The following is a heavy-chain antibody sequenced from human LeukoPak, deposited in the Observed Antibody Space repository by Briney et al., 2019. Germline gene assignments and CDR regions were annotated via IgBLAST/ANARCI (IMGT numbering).Heavy chain of an antibody. CDR3: ARRGPIVVVPAAIVPSDWFDP. V-gene: IGHV4-34*01. J-gene: IGHJ5*02. Sequence: SETLSLTCAVYGGSFSGYYWSWIRQPPGKGLEWIGEINHSGSTNYNPSLKSRVTISVDTSKNQFSLKLSSVTAADTAVYYCARRGPIVVVPAAIVPSDWFDPWGQGTLVTVSS. D-gene: IGHD2-2*02. CDR1: GGSFSGYY. CDR2: INHSGST.